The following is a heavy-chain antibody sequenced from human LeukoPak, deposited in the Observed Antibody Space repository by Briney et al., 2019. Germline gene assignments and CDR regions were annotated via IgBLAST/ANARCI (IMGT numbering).Heavy chain of an antibody. CDR3: AKIAYSSGWPRYAFDI. D-gene: IGHD6-19*01. CDR2: ISDSSSYI. V-gene: IGHV3-21*01. Sequence: GGSLRLSCAASGFTFSSFSMNWVRQAPGKGLEWVSSISDSSSYIYYADSVKGRFTISRDNAKNSLYLQLNGLRPEDTAVYYCAKIAYSSGWPRYAFDIWGQGTMVTVSS. J-gene: IGHJ3*02. CDR1: GFTFSSFS.